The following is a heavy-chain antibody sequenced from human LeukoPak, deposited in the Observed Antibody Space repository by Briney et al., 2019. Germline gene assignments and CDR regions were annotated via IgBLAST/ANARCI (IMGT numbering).Heavy chain of an antibody. D-gene: IGHD6-19*01. CDR1: GFTFSTYSMN. CDR2: IYYSGST. V-gene: IGHV4-39*01. Sequence: PGGSLRLSCAASGFTFSTYSMNWFRQAPGKGLEWIGSIYYSGSTYYNPSLKSRVTISVDTSKNQFSLKLSSVTAADMAVYYCARRGSSGPLYYYYYYMDVWGKGTTVTVSS. J-gene: IGHJ6*03. CDR3: ARRGSSGPLYYYYYYMDV.